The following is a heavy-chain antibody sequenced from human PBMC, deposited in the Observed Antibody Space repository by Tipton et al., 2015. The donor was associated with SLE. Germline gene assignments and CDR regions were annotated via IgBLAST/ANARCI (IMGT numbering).Heavy chain of an antibody. CDR3: SSGRGVKMTTNLFDY. CDR1: GCTFTDYY. D-gene: IGHD5-24*01. Sequence: QSGAEVKKPGATVKISCKASGCTFTDYYMNWVQQAPGKGLEWMGRLDPEDDETVYAEKFQGRITLTADTSTDTAYMELTSLRSEDTAVYYCSSGRGVKMTTNLFDYWGQGTLLTVSP. J-gene: IGHJ4*02. CDR2: LDPEDDET. V-gene: IGHV1-69-2*01.